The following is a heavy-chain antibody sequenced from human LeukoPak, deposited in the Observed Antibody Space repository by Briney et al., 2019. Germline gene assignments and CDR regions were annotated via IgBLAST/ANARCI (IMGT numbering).Heavy chain of an antibody. V-gene: IGHV4-34*01. CDR1: GGSFSGYY. D-gene: IGHD6-25*01. CDR2: INHSGST. CDR3: ARDQRLGSYNWFDP. Sequence: PSETLSLTCAVYGGSFSGYYWSWIRQPPGKGLEWIGEINHSGSTNYNPSLKSRVTISVDTSKNQFSLKLSSVTAADTSIYYCARDQRLGSYNWFDPWGQGNLVTVSS. J-gene: IGHJ5*02.